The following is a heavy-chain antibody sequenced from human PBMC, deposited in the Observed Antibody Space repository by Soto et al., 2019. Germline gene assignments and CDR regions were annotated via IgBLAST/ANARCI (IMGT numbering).Heavy chain of an antibody. CDR1: GGSMTSFY. J-gene: IGHJ5*02. D-gene: IGHD2-21*01. CDR2: VFHSGTT. CDR3: AGSISGDPWFDP. Sequence: SETLSLTCTVSGGSMTSFYWSWIRQPPGKGLEWIGYVFHSGTTNYNPSLKSRVIISVYTSKNQFSLRLNSVTAADTAVYYCAGSISGDPWFDPWGQGTLVTV. V-gene: IGHV4-59*03.